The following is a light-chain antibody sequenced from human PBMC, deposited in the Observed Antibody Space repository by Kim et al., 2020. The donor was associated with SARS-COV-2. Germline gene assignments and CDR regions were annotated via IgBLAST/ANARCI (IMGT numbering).Light chain of an antibody. CDR3: NSRDSSGNHVV. CDR2: GKN. V-gene: IGLV3-19*01. Sequence: LGQTVRITCQRDSLRIYYASWYQHKPRQAPVLVIYGKNNRPSGFPDRFSGSSSGNTASLTITGARAEDEADYDCNSRDSSGNHVVFGGGTQLTVL. J-gene: IGLJ2*01. CDR1: SLRIYY.